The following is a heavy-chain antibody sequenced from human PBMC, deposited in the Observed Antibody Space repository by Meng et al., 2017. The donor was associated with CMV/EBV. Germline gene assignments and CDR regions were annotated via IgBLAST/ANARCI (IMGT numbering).Heavy chain of an antibody. V-gene: IGHV3-30-3*01. CDR2: ISYDGSNK. Sequence: GESLKISCAASGFTFSSYAMHWVRQAPGKGLEWVAVISYDGSNKYYADSVKGRFTISRDNSKNTLYLQMNSLRAEDTAVYYCARGGERGYVGFWSGYYYYYYGMDVWGQGTTVTVSS. CDR3: ARGGERGYVGFWSGYYYYYYGMDV. D-gene: IGHD3-3*01. CDR1: GFTFSSYA. J-gene: IGHJ6*02.